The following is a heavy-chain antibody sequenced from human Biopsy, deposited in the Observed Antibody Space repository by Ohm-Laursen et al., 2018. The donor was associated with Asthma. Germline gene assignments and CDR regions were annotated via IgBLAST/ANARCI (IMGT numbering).Heavy chain of an antibody. J-gene: IGHJ1*01. CDR2: ITHDGSEK. CDR3: ARTFHFWSPYHAEHYQL. V-gene: IGHV3-7*01. CDR1: GFTFSGSW. Sequence: SLRLSCAASGFTFSGSWMRWVRQVPGKGLEWVANITHDGSEKNHVDSLKGRFTISRDNAKNSLYLQMNSLRAEDTAVYYCARTFHFWSPYHAEHYQLWGQGTLVTVSS. D-gene: IGHD3-3*02.